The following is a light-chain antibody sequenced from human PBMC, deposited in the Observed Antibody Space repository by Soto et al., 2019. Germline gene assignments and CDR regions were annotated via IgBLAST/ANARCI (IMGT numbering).Light chain of an antibody. Sequence: EVVMTQSPATLSVSPGETATLSCGAIQSVVRSLAWYQQKPGQPPSLLMFDSSTRATGAPDRFSGSGSGTDFTLTISRLEPEDFAVYFCQVYGSSYKTFGQGTRVEFK. CDR2: DSS. CDR1: QSVVRS. J-gene: IGKJ1*01. V-gene: IGKV3D-20*01. CDR3: QVYGSSYKT.